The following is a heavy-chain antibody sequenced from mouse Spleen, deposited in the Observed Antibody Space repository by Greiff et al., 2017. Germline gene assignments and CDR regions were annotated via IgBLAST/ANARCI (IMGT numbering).Heavy chain of an antibody. D-gene: IGHD2-4*01. CDR2: IWRGGST. V-gene: IGHV2-5-1*01. CDR1: GFSLTSYG. J-gene: IGHJ3*01. CDR3: AKNKGDDYDGAWFAY. Sequence: QVQLQQSGPSLVQPSQSLSITCTVSGFSLTSYGVHWVRQSPGKGLEWLGVIWRGGSTDYNAAFMSRLSITKDNSKSQVFFKMNSLQADDTAIYYCAKNKGDDYDGAWFAYWGQGTLVTVSA.